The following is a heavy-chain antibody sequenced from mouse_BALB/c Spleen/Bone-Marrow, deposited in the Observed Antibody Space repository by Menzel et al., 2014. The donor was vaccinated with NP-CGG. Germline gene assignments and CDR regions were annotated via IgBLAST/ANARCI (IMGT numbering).Heavy chain of an antibody. J-gene: IGHJ4*01. V-gene: IGHV1-87*01. D-gene: IGHD2-1*01. CDR3: ASPYGNYNAMDY. Sequence: LVESGAEQARPGASVKLSCKASGYTFTSYWMQWVKQRPGQGLEWIGAIYPGDGDTRYTQKFRGKATLTADKSSNTAYMQLSSLTSEDSAVYFCASPYGNYNAMDYWGQGTSVTVSS. CDR1: GYTFTSYW. CDR2: IYPGDGDT.